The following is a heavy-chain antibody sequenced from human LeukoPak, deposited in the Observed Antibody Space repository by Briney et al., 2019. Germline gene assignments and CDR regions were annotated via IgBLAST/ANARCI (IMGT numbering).Heavy chain of an antibody. CDR3: ARGAGIPAAQGFAPFDY. J-gene: IGHJ4*02. D-gene: IGHD6-13*01. CDR1: GFTFSTYS. Sequence: GGSLRLSCAASGFTFSTYSMNWVRQAPGKGLEWVSYIRCSGTTIYYADSVKCRFSISRDNAKNSLYLQLNSLRDEDTAVYYCARGAGIPAAQGFAPFDYWGQGTLVIVSS. V-gene: IGHV3-48*02. CDR2: IRCSGTTI.